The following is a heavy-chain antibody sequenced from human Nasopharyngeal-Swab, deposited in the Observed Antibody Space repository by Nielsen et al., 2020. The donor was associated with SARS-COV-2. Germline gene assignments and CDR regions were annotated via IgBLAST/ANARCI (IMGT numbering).Heavy chain of an antibody. J-gene: IGHJ6*03. D-gene: IGHD3-3*01. CDR3: ARLSNYDLWSGYYAYMDV. Sequence: ASVKVSCKASGYTFTSYDINWVRQATGQGLEWMGWMNPNSGNTGYAQKFQGRVTVTRNTSISTAYMELSSLRSEDTAVYYCARLSNYDLWSGYYAYMDVWGKGTTVTVSS. CDR2: MNPNSGNT. V-gene: IGHV1-8*01. CDR1: GYTFTSYD.